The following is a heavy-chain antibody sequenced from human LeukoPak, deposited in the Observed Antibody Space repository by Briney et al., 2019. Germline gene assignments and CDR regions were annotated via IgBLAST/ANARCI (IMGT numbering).Heavy chain of an antibody. J-gene: IGHJ5*02. Sequence: ASVKVSCKASGYTFTGYYIHCVRQAPGQGLEWMGWINPKSGGTNYAQKFQGRVTMTRDTSINTAYMELTSLRSDDTAVYYCARDRSYDFWSGYYGFWFDPWGQGTLVTVSS. CDR1: GYTFTGYY. D-gene: IGHD3-3*01. CDR2: INPKSGGT. CDR3: ARDRSYDFWSGYYGFWFDP. V-gene: IGHV1-2*02.